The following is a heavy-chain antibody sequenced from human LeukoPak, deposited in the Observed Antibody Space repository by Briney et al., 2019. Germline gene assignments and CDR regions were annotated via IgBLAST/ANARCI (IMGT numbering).Heavy chain of an antibody. CDR1: RFTFSNYW. CDR2: IHSDGSST. J-gene: IGHJ6*03. CDR3: VRAVAYCSTTSCFHMDV. V-gene: IGHV3-74*01. Sequence: GGSLRLSCAASRFTFSNYWMHWVRQAPGKGLVWVSRIHSDGSSTSYADSVKGRFTISRDNAKNTLYPQMNSLRAEDTAVYYCVRAVAYCSTTSCFHMDVWGKGTTVTVSS. D-gene: IGHD2-2*01.